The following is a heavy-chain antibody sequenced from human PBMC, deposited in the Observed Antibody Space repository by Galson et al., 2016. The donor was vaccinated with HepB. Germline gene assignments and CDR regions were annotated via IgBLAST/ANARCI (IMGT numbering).Heavy chain of an antibody. Sequence: SETLSLTCAVSGGSINSTNWWSWVRQPPGKGLEWIGEIYHSGTTNYSPSLKSRVTISVDTSKNQFSLKLTSVTAADTAVYYCASQGSGSSNWFGPWGRGTLVTVSS. CDR2: IYHSGTT. J-gene: IGHJ5*02. CDR3: ASQGSGSSNWFGP. D-gene: IGHD6-19*01. CDR1: GGSINSTNW. V-gene: IGHV4-4*02.